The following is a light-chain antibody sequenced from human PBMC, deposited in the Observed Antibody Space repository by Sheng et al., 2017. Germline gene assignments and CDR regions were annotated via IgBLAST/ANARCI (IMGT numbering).Light chain of an antibody. CDR3: QQYGASPPWS. CDR2: GTT. CDR1: QSVSDTY. J-gene: IGKJ2*04. V-gene: IGKV3-20*01. Sequence: EIVLTQSPGTLSLSPGERATLSCRASQSVSDTYLAWYQQKPGQAPRLLIYGTTSRATGIPDRFSGSGSGTEFTLTISRLEPEDFAVYYCQQYGASPPWSFGQGTKLEI.